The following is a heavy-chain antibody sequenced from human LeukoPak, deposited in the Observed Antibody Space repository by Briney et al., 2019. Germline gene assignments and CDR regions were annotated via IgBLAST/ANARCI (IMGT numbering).Heavy chain of an antibody. Sequence: SETLSLTCTVSGGSISSHYWSWIRQPPGKGLEWLGYIYHSGSTNYNPSLKSRVTISVDTSKNQFSLKLTSVTAADTAVYYCARGGDNYDSTGYSYWGQGTLVTVSS. V-gene: IGHV4-59*11. D-gene: IGHD3-22*01. CDR3: ARGGDNYDSTGYSY. CDR2: IYHSGST. CDR1: GGSISSHY. J-gene: IGHJ4*02.